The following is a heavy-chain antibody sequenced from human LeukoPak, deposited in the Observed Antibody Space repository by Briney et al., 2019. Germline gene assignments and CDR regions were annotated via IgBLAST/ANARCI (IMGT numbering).Heavy chain of an antibody. J-gene: IGHJ4*02. V-gene: IGHV5-10-1*01. D-gene: IGHD2-2*01. Sequence: GESLKISCKGSGYSFTSYWISWVRQMPGKGLEWMGRIDPSDSYTNYSPSFQGHVTISADKSISTAYLQWSSLKASDTAMYYCARLGLVPPYFRTYCSSTSCRIDYWGQGTLVTVSS. CDR1: GYSFTSYW. CDR3: ARLGLVPPYFRTYCSSTSCRIDY. CDR2: IDPSDSYT.